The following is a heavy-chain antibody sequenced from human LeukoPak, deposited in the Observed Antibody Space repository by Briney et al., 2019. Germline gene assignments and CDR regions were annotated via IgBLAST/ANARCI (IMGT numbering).Heavy chain of an antibody. D-gene: IGHD3-22*01. CDR2: IYTSGST. V-gene: IGHV4-4*09. CDR3: ARRPSRVSGYYDY. Sequence: SETLSHTCTVSGGAISSYYGSWIRQPPGKGLEWIGYIYTSGSTNYNPSLKSRVTISVDTSKNQFSLRLSSVTAADTAVYYCARRPSRVSGYYDYWGQGTLVTVSS. J-gene: IGHJ4*02. CDR1: GGAISSYY.